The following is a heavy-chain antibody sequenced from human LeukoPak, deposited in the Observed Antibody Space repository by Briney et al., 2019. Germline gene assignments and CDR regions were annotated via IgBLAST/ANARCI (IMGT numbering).Heavy chain of an antibody. Sequence: SETLSLTCTVSGGSISSYYWSWIRQPPGKGLEWIGYIYSSGSTNYNPSLKSRVTISEDTSKNQFSLKLSSVTAADTAVYYCARYCSSISCYLGSAWFDPWGQGTLVTVSS. CDR1: GGSISSYY. D-gene: IGHD2-2*01. CDR2: IYSSGST. CDR3: ARYCSSISCYLGSAWFDP. J-gene: IGHJ5*02. V-gene: IGHV4-4*09.